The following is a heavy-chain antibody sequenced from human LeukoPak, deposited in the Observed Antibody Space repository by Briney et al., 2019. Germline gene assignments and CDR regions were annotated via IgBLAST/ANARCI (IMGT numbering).Heavy chain of an antibody. Sequence: GGSLRLSCAASGFTFSRYSMNWVRQAPGKGLEWVASISSTSTFIYSADSVKGRFTISRDTADNSLLLQMNSLRADDTDIYYCARAYFDSTNYPQTYYYYYMDVWGKGTTVTVSS. CDR1: GFTFSRYS. J-gene: IGHJ6*03. CDR3: ARAYFDSTNYPQTYYYYYMDV. D-gene: IGHD3-22*01. CDR2: ISSTSTFI. V-gene: IGHV3-21*01.